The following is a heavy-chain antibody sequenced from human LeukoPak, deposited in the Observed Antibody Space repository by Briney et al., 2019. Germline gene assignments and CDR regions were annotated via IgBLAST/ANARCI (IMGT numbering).Heavy chain of an antibody. CDR2: ISYDGSNK. V-gene: IGHV3-30-3*01. Sequence: PGGSLRLSCAASGFTFSSYAMHWVRQAPGKGLEWVAVISYDGSNKYYPDSVKGRFTISRDNSKNTLYLQMNSLRAEDTAVYYCARPYGEPFDYWGQGTLVTVSS. D-gene: IGHD4-17*01. J-gene: IGHJ4*02. CDR1: GFTFSSYA. CDR3: ARPYGEPFDY.